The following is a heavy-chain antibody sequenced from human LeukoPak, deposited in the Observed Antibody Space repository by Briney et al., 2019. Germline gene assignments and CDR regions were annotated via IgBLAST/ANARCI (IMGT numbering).Heavy chain of an antibody. CDR1: GYTFTGYL. D-gene: IGHD2-15*01. V-gene: IGHV1-2*02. CDR2: INPNSGGT. CDR3: AREEGIVVVVARSSAFDI. Sequence: ASVKVSCKASGYTFTGYLMHWVRQAPGQGPEWMGWINPNSGGTNYAQKFQGRVTLTRDTSISTAYMELSRLRSDDTAVYYCAREEGIVVVVARSSAFDIWGQGTMVTVSS. J-gene: IGHJ3*02.